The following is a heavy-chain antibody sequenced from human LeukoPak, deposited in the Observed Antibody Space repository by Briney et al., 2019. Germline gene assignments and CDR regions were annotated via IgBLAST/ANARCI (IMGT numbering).Heavy chain of an antibody. V-gene: IGHV4-59*08. CDR2: IYYSGAT. Sequence: PSETLSLTCTVSGGSISNYYWSWIRQPPGKGLEWIGQIYYSGATKYNPSLKRRITTSVYTSKIQFSLILSSVTAADTAVYYCARFGITVVRGGKYYFDYWGQGTLVTVSS. D-gene: IGHD3-10*01. CDR1: GGSISNYY. CDR3: ARFGITVVRGGKYYFDY. J-gene: IGHJ4*02.